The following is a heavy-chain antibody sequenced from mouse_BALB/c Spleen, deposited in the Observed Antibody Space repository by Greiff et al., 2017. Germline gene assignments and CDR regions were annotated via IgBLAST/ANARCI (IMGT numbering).Heavy chain of an antibody. CDR2: ISDGGSYT. CDR3: ARGGIYGGYFDD. CDR1: GFTFSDYY. V-gene: IGHV5-4*02. Sequence: EVQLVESGGGLVKPGGSLKLSCAASGFTFSDYYMYWVRQTPEKRLEWVATISDGGSYTYYPDSVKGRFTISRDNAKNNLYLQMSSLKSEDTAMYYCARGGIYGGYFDDWGQGTTRTVSS. D-gene: IGHD1-1*01. J-gene: IGHJ2*01.